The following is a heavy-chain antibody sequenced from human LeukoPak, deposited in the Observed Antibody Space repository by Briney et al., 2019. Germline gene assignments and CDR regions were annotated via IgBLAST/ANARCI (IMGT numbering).Heavy chain of an antibody. D-gene: IGHD3-22*01. V-gene: IGHV1-69*05. CDR2: IIPFFGTA. J-gene: IGHJ4*02. CDR1: GGTFSSYA. Sequence: SVKVSCKASGGTFSSYAISWVRQAPGQGLEWMGGIIPFFGTANCAQKFQGRVTITTDESTSTAYMELSSLRSEDTAVYYCARDLNYYDSSGYLLGLDYWGQGTLVTVSS. CDR3: ARDLNYYDSSGYLLGLDY.